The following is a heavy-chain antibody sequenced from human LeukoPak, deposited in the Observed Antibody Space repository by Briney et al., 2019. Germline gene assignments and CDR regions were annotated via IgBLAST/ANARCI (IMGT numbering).Heavy chain of an antibody. CDR1: GFTFSSYS. Sequence: GGSLRLSCAASGFTFSSYSMNWVRQAPGKGLEWVSSINSSSSYIYYADSVKGRFTISRDNAKNSLYLQMNSLRAEDTAVYYCARDYADGYNAYLGRGTLVSVSS. D-gene: IGHD5-24*01. J-gene: IGHJ4*02. CDR3: ARDYADGYNAY. V-gene: IGHV3-21*01. CDR2: INSSSSYI.